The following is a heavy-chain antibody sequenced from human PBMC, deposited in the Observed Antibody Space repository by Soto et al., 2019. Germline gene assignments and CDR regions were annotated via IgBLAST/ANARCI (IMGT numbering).Heavy chain of an antibody. CDR2: ISNSGGNI. CDR3: ARLFSSGWYNWLDH. CDR1: GFTFSSYE. Sequence: PGGSLRLSCVASGFTFSSYEMNWVRQAPGKGLEWISYISNSGGNIKYADSVKGRFSISRDNSKDSLYLQMNSLRAEDTAVYYCARLFSSGWYNWLDHWGQGALVTVSS. D-gene: IGHD3-22*01. J-gene: IGHJ5*02. V-gene: IGHV3-48*03.